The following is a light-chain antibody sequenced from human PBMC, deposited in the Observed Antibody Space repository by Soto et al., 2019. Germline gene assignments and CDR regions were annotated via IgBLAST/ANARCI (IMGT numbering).Light chain of an antibody. Sequence: DIQMTQSPSSLSASVGDRVTITCRASQTINAYLNWYQQKPGKAPKLLIYASSSLQSGAPSRFSGRGSGTDFTLTISSLQPEDFATYYCQESYRTPRTFGQGTRLEIK. CDR3: QESYRTPRT. CDR1: QTINAY. CDR2: ASS. V-gene: IGKV1-39*01. J-gene: IGKJ2*01.